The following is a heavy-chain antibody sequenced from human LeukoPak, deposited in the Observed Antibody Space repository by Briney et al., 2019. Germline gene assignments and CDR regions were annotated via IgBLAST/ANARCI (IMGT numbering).Heavy chain of an antibody. V-gene: IGHV4-39*01. D-gene: IGHD6-19*01. CDR1: GGSISSSSYY. Sequence: SETLSLTCTVSGGSISSSSYYWGWIRQPPGKGLEWIGSIYYSGRTYYNPSLKSRVPISVDTSKNQFSLKLSSVTAADTAVYYCARQLNKVSSGWTYYFDYWGQGTLVTVSS. CDR2: IYYSGRT. CDR3: ARQLNKVSSGWTYYFDY. J-gene: IGHJ4*02.